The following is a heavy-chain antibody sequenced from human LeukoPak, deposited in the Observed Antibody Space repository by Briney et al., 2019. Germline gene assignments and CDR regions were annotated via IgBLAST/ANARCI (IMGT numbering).Heavy chain of an antibody. CDR2: IWHDGKSI. V-gene: IGHV3-33*06. CDR1: RFTFSNYN. CDR3: AKNAMIYSGYDYGHYLDY. J-gene: IGHJ4*02. Sequence: PGRSLRLSCEASRFTFSNYNMHWVRQAPGKGLEWVAVIWHDGKSIFYADSVKGRFTISRDNSKNTLYLDMNSLRAEDTAVYFCAKNAMIYSGYDYGHYLDYWGQGTLVTVSS. D-gene: IGHD5-12*01.